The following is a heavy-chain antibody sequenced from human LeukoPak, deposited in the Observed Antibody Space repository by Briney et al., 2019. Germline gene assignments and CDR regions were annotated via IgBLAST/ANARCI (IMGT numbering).Heavy chain of an antibody. J-gene: IGHJ4*02. CDR2: IHAETGVT. V-gene: IGHV1-2*02. CDR3: TRDWLNKAYDP. CDR1: GHIFTGYY. Sequence: ASVKVSCKDSGHIFTGYYIHWVRPAPGQGLEWMAWIHAETGVTYYGQKFQGRVTLTRDTSISTDYMELTRLRSDDTAIYYCTRDWLNKAYDPWGQGTLVTVSS. D-gene: IGHD3-16*01.